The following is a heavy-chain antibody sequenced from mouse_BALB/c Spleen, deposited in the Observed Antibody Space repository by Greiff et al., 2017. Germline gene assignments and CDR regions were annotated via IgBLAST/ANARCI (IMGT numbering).Heavy chain of an antibody. Sequence: VKVVESGPGLVAPSQSLSITCTVSGFSLTSYGVHWVRQPPGKGLEWLGVIWAGGSTNYNSALMSRLSISKDNSKSQVFLKMNSLLTDDTAMYYCATIDYWGQGTTLTVSS. CDR2: IWAGGST. V-gene: IGHV2-9*02. CDR1: GFSLTSYG. CDR3: ATIDY. J-gene: IGHJ2*01.